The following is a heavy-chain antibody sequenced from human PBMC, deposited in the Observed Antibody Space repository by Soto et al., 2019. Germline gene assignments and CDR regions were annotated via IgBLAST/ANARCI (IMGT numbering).Heavy chain of an antibody. CDR2: IYYSGST. CDR3: ARGSSSWTHRDFQH. Sequence: SETLSLTCTVSGGSISSSSYYWGWIRQPPGKGLEWIGSIYYSGSTYYNPSLKSRVTISVDTSKNQFPLKLSSVTAADTAVYYCARGSSSWTHRDFQHWGQGTLVTVSS. V-gene: IGHV4-39*01. J-gene: IGHJ1*01. D-gene: IGHD6-13*01. CDR1: GGSISSSSYY.